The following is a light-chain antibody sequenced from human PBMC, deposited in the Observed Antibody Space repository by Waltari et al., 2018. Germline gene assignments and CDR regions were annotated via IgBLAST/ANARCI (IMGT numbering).Light chain of an antibody. CDR3: QQYYRSRT. V-gene: IGKV4-1*01. CDR2: GAS. Sequence: IVFYRSDNKNYLGWYQHKPGQPPKLLFYGASTRESGVPDRFSASGSGTDFTLTINNLQAEDVAVYYCQQYYRSRTFGQGTKVEIK. CDR1: IVFYRSDNKNY. J-gene: IGKJ1*01.